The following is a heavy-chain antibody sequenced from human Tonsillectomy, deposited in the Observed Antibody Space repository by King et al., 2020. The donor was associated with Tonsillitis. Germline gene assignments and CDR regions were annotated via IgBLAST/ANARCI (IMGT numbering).Heavy chain of an antibody. V-gene: IGHV3-11*01. CDR3: ARGINYYDFGSGYPLYFDY. CDR2: ITSGSTI. J-gene: IGHJ4*02. Sequence: QVQLVQSGGGLVKPGGSLRLSCAASEFTFSDYSMSWIRQAPGKGLEWLSYITSGSTIYYADSVKGRFTISRDNAKNSLYLQMNSLRAEETAVYYCARGINYYDFGSGYPLYFDYWGQGTLVTVSS. D-gene: IGHD3-3*01. CDR1: EFTFSDYS.